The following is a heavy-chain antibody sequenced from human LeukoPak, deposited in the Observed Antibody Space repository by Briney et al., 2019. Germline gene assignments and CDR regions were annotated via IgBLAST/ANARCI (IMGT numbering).Heavy chain of an antibody. CDR3: ARDQSSGPGGYYYYMDV. J-gene: IGHJ6*03. Sequence: GGSLRPSCAASGFTFSSYWMSWVRQAPGKGLEWAANIKQDGSEKYYVDSVKGRFTISRDNAKNSLYLQMNSLRAEDTAVYYCARDQSSGPGGYYYYMDVWGKGTTVTVSS. CDR2: IKQDGSEK. CDR1: GFTFSSYW. D-gene: IGHD6-19*01. V-gene: IGHV3-7*01.